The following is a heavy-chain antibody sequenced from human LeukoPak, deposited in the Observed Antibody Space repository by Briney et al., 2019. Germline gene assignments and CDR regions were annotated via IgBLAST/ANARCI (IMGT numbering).Heavy chain of an antibody. CDR1: GLSFSNCW. D-gene: IGHD2-2*01. V-gene: IGHV3-7*01. Sequence: GGSLRLSCAASGLSFSNCWMSWVRQSPGKGLEWVANINQDGSDKYYMDSVKGRFTISRDNAKNSAYLQMSGLRAEETAVYYCASRYCSTPTFPYVGVFDYWGQGTLVTVSS. CDR2: INQDGSDK. CDR3: ASRYCSTPTFPYVGVFDY. J-gene: IGHJ4*02.